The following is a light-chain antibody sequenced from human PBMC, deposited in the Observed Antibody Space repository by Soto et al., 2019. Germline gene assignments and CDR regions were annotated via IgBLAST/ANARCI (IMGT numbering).Light chain of an antibody. CDR3: SSYTSSSLYV. CDR1: SSDVGGYNY. J-gene: IGLJ1*01. V-gene: IGLV2-14*01. CDR2: DVS. Sequence: QSVLTQPASMSGSPGQSITISCTGTSSDVGGYNYVSWYQQHPGKAPKLMIYDVSNRPSGVSNRFSGSKSGNTASLTISGLQDEDEADYYCSSYTSSSLYVFGTGTKLTVL.